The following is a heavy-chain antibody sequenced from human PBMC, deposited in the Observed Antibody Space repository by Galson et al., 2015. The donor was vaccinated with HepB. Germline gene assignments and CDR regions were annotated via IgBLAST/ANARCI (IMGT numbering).Heavy chain of an antibody. D-gene: IGHD6-19*01. CDR2: ISYDGSNK. CDR1: GFTFSSYA. CDR3: ARDAISSGWDY. J-gene: IGHJ4*02. V-gene: IGHV3-30*04. Sequence: SLRLSCAASGFTFSSYAMHWVRQAPGKGLEWVAVISYDGSNKYYADSVKGRFTISRDNSKNTLYLQMNSLRAEDTAVYYCARDAISSGWDYWGQGTLVTVSS.